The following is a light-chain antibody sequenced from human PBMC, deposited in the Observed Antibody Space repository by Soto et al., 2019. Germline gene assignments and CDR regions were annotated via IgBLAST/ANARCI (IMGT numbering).Light chain of an antibody. CDR3: QQNYSTPSWT. J-gene: IGKJ1*01. CDR2: AAS. V-gene: IGKV1-39*01. CDR1: QSISSY. Sequence: DIQMTQSPSSLSASVGDRVTITCRASQSISSYLNWYQQKPGKAPKLLIYAASSLQSGVPSRFSGSGSGTDFTLTISSLQHEDFATYYFQQNYSTPSWTFGHGTKVEIK.